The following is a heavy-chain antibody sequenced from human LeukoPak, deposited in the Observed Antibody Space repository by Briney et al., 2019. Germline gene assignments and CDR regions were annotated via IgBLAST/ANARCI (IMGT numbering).Heavy chain of an antibody. J-gene: IGHJ5*02. CDR1: GFTVNDYY. CDR3: ASSKDWVSNSLFVS. D-gene: IGHD3/OR15-3a*01. V-gene: IGHV3-53*01. CDR2: IYSGGSS. Sequence: AGGSLRLSCAASGFTVNDYYMSWVRQPPGKGLQWVSLIYSGGSSYYADSVKGRFTISRDNAKSLVYLQMNSLRAEDTAIYYCASSKDWVSNSLFVSWGQGTLVTVSS.